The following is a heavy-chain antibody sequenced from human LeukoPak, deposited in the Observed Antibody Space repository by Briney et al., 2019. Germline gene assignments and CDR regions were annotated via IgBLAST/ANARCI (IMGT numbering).Heavy chain of an antibody. CDR1: GFTFSTYW. CDR3: AKSRVPAAMAYFQH. Sequence: GGSLRLSCAASGFTFSTYWMHWVRQAPGKGLVWVSRINSDGISTSYADSVKGRFTISRDNSKNTLYLQMNSLRAEDTAVYYCAKSRVPAAMAYFQHWGQGTLVTVSS. CDR2: INSDGIST. D-gene: IGHD2-2*01. J-gene: IGHJ1*01. V-gene: IGHV3-74*01.